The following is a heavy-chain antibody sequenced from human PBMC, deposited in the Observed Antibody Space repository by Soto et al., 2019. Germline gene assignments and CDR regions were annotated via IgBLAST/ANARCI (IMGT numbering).Heavy chain of an antibody. Sequence: EVQLVESGGGLVKPGGSLRLSCAASGFTFSSYSINWVRQAPGKGLEWVSSISSSSSYIYYADSVKGRFTISRDNAKNSLYLQMNSLRAEDTAVYYCASGIISAFDPWGQGTLVTVSS. CDR3: ASGIISAFDP. J-gene: IGHJ5*02. V-gene: IGHV3-21*01. CDR2: ISSSSSYI. CDR1: GFTFSSYS. D-gene: IGHD3-10*01.